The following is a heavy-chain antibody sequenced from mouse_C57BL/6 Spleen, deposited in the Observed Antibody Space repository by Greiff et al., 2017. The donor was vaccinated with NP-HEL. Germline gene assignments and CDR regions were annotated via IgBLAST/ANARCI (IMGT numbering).Heavy chain of an antibody. D-gene: IGHD4-1*01. CDR3: AREETGTNYAMDY. Sequence: QVQLQQSGAELVKPGASVKISCKASGYAFSSYWMNWVKQRPGKGLEWIGQIYPGDGDTNYNGKFKGKATLTADKSSSTAYMQLSSLTSEDSAVYFCAREETGTNYAMDYWGQGTSVTVSS. J-gene: IGHJ4*01. CDR1: GYAFSSYW. CDR2: IYPGDGDT. V-gene: IGHV1-80*01.